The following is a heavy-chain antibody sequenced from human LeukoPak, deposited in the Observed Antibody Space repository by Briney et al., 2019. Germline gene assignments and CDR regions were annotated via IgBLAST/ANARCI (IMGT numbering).Heavy chain of an antibody. Sequence: GGSLRLSCAASGFTFSSYSMTWVRQAPGKGLEWVSSISSSSSYIYYADSVKGRFTISRDNAKNSLYLQMNSLRAEDTAVYYCARDYGDYVRLGADYWGQGTLVTVSS. V-gene: IGHV3-21*01. CDR1: GFTFSSYS. CDR3: ARDYGDYVRLGADY. J-gene: IGHJ4*02. CDR2: ISSSSSYI. D-gene: IGHD4-17*01.